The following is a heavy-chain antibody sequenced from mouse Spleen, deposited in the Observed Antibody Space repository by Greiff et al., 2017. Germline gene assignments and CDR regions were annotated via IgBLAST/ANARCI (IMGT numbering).Heavy chain of an antibody. CDR3: ASPVYYYGSSWYFDV. D-gene: IGHD1-1*01. J-gene: IGHJ1*01. CDR1: GYAFSSYW. Sequence: VQLQQSGAELVKPGASVKISCKASGYAFSSYWMNWVKQRPGKGLEWIGQIYPGDGDTNYNGKFKGKATLTADKSSSTAYMQLSSLTSEDSAVYFCASPVYYYGSSWYFDVWGAGTTVTVSS. CDR2: IYPGDGDT. V-gene: IGHV1-80*01.